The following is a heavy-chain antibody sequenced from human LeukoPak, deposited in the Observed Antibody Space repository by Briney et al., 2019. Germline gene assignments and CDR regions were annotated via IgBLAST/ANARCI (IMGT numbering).Heavy chain of an antibody. CDR3: ARGHYELWF. CDR2: ICIGSRDS. J-gene: IGHJ1*01. V-gene: IGHV3-11*06. CDR1: GLTFSDYY. D-gene: IGHD3-16*01. Sequence: KSVGSLRLSCAASGLTFSDYYMSWIRQAPGKGLEWVSYICIGSRDSNYADSVKGRFTISRDDAKNSLYLQMNSLRAEDTAVYYCARGHYELWFWGQGTLVTVSS.